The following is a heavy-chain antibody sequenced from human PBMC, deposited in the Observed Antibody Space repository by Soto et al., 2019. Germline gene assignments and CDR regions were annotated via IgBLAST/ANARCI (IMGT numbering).Heavy chain of an antibody. J-gene: IGHJ4*02. Sequence: SETLSLTCAVSGGSISSGGYSWSWIRQPPGKGLEWIGYIYHSGSTYYDPSLKGRVTISVDRSKNQFSLKLSSVTAADTAVYYCAAGAIFGVVPLDYWGQGTLVTVS. CDR1: GGSISSGGYS. CDR3: AAGAIFGVVPLDY. V-gene: IGHV4-30-2*01. D-gene: IGHD3-3*01. CDR2: IYHSGST.